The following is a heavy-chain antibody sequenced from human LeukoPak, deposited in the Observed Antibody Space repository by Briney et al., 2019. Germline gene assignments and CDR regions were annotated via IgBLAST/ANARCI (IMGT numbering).Heavy chain of an antibody. Sequence: SETLSLTCTVSGGSISSGDYYWSWIRQPPGKGLEWIGYIYYSGSTNYNPSLKSRVTISVDTSKNQFSLKLSSVTAADTAEYYCARLGIENYFDYWGQGTLVTVSS. V-gene: IGHV4-61*08. CDR3: ARLGIENYFDY. CDR2: IYYSGST. D-gene: IGHD1-14*01. J-gene: IGHJ4*02. CDR1: GGSISSGDYY.